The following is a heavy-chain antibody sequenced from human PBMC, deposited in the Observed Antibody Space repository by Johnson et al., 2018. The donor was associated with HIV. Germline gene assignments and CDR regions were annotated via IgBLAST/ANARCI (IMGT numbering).Heavy chain of an antibody. D-gene: IGHD5-24*01. CDR2: IKQDGSEK. V-gene: IGHV3-7*02. CDR1: GFTFSRYW. CDR3: ARACRDGYACDAFDI. J-gene: IGHJ3*02. Sequence: EVQLLESGGGPVQSGGSLRLSCAASGFTFSRYWMSWVRQAPGKGLEWVANIKQDGSEKYYVDSVKGRFTISRDNSKNTLFLQMNSLRADDTALYYCARACRDGYACDAFDIWGQGTMVTVSS.